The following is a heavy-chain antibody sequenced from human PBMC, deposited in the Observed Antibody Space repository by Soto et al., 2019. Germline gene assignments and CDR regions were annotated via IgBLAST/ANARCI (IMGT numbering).Heavy chain of an antibody. CDR3: SRGSFGYYGP. V-gene: IGHV3-49*04. D-gene: IGHD2-2*03. CDR1: GFRFSEHS. Sequence: EVQLVESGGGLVAPGRSLRLSCNCSGFRFSEHSMTWVRQAPGKGLEWVGFIRHTPYGGTTDYAASVRGRFTISRDDSDSIAYLQMNSLKTEESGVYYCSRGSFGYYGPWGQGTLVTVSA. J-gene: IGHJ5*02. CDR2: IRHTPYGGTT.